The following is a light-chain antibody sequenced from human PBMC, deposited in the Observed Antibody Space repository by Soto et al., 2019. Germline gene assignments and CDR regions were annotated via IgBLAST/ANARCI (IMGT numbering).Light chain of an antibody. CDR1: SSDVGGHNY. Sequence: QAVVTQPRSVSGSPGQSVTISCSGTSSDVGGHNYVSWYQQHPGKAPKLMIYDVSKRPSGVPDRFSGSKSGNTASLTISGLQAEDETYYYCCSYAGSYSWVFGGGTKLTVL. CDR2: DVS. CDR3: CSYAGSYSWV. J-gene: IGLJ3*02. V-gene: IGLV2-11*01.